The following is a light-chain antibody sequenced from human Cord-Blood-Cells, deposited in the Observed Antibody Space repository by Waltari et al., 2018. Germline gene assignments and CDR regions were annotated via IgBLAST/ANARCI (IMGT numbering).Light chain of an antibody. V-gene: IGLV2-14*01. CDR1: SSDVGGYNY. CDR2: EVS. J-gene: IGLJ1*01. Sequence: QSALTQPASVSGSPGQSITISCTGTSSDVGGYNYVSWYQQHPGKAPKLMIYEVSNRPAGVSNRFSGSKSGNTASLTISGLQAEDEADYYCSSYTSSSTPHYVFGTGTKVTVL. CDR3: SSYTSSSTPHYV.